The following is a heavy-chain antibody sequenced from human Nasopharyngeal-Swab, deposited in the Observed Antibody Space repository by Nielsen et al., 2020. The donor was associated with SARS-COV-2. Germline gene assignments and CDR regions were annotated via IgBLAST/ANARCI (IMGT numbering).Heavy chain of an antibody. Sequence: WVRQAPGQGLEWMGIISPKGGSTNYAQKFLGRITMTRDTPTTTVYMELSSLRSEDTAVYYCAGDIGDYRSFAYWGQGTLVTVSS. CDR3: AGDIGDYRSFAY. D-gene: IGHD4-17*01. CDR2: ISPKGGST. J-gene: IGHJ4*02. V-gene: IGHV1-46*01.